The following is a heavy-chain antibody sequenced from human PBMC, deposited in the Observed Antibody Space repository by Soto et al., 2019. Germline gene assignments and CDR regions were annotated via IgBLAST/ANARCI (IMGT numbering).Heavy chain of an antibody. CDR1: GGSFSGYY. D-gene: IGHD3-3*01. CDR3: ARGSLVLEWLSSLYPAGYYYGMDV. CDR2: INHSGST. V-gene: IGHV4-34*01. Sequence: SETLSLTCAVYGGSFSGYYWSWIRQPPGAGLEWIGEINHSGSTNYNPSLKSRVTISVDTSKNQFSLKLSSVTAADTAVYYCARGSLVLEWLSSLYPAGYYYGMDVWGQGTTVTVSS. J-gene: IGHJ6*02.